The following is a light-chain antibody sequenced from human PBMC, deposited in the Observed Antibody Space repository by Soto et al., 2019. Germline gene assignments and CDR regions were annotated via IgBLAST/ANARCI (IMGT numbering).Light chain of an antibody. CDR1: QSLVYSDGNTY. CDR2: KVS. V-gene: IGKV2-30*01. Sequence: EVVMPQSPLSLPVTLGQPASISCRSSQSLVYSDGNTYLNWFQQRPGQSPRRLIYKVSNRYSWVPDRFSGSGSGADFTLTIRRVEDEEVGVYECMQPTLWPRTFGHGTKVEIK. J-gene: IGKJ1*01. CDR3: MQPTLWPRT.